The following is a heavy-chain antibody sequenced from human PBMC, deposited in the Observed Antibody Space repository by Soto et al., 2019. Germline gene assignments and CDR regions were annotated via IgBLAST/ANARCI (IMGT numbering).Heavy chain of an antibody. CDR2: IYHTGNA. J-gene: IGHJ6*02. CDR1: GDSISNSRFY. Sequence: PSETLSRTCGVSGDSISNSRFYWAWIRQPPGEGLEWIGSIYHTGNAYYNPSLKSRVTISIDRSKNQFSLKLSSVTAADTAVYYCARIEGPRNYYYYGMDVWGQGTTVTVS. V-gene: IGHV4-39*07. CDR3: ARIEGPRNYYYYGMDV.